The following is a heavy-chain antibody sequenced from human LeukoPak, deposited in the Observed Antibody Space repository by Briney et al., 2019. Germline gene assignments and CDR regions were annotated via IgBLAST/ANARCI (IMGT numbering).Heavy chain of an antibody. Sequence: GGSLRLSCAASGFTFSSYGMHWVRQAPGKGLEWVAFIRYDGSNKYYADSVKGRFTISRDNSKNTLYLQMNSLRAEDTAVYYCAKDPFYCSSTSCYGPNWFDPWGQGTLVTVSS. V-gene: IGHV3-30*02. CDR2: IRYDGSNK. J-gene: IGHJ5*02. D-gene: IGHD2-2*01. CDR3: AKDPFYCSSTSCYGPNWFDP. CDR1: GFTFSSYG.